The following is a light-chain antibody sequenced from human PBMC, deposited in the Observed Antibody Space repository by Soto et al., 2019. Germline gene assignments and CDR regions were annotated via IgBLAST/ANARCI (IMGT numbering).Light chain of an antibody. CDR2: WND. V-gene: IGLV1-47*01. J-gene: IGLJ2*01. CDR3: ATWDDSLKGAV. CDR1: SSNIGSNY. Sequence: QSVLTQPPSASATPGQRVIISCSGSSSNIGSNYVHWYHQPPGAAPKLLIFWNDKRASGVPDRFSGSKAGTSASLAISGLRSDDDADYICATWDDSLKGAVFGGGTKLTVL.